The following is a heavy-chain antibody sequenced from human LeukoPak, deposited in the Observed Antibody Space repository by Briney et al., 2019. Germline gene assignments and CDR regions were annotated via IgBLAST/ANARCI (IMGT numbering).Heavy chain of an antibody. V-gene: IGHV1-2*02. Sequence: ASVKVSCKASGYTFTGHYMHCVRQAPGQGLEWMGWINSDSGGTKYAQKFQGSVIMTRVTSISTAYMELSRLKSDDTAVYYCARGRVHSWSDAFDIWGQGTTVTVSS. CDR2: INSDSGGT. CDR1: GYTFTGHY. J-gene: IGHJ3*02. CDR3: ARGRVHSWSDAFDI. D-gene: IGHD1-1*01.